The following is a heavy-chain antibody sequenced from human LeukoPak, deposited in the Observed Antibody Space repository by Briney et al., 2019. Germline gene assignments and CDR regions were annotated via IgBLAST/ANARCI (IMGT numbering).Heavy chain of an antibody. J-gene: IGHJ6*02. V-gene: IGHV3-23*01. CDR3: AKDLLPYYYYYYGMDV. CDR1: GFTFSSYA. Sequence: GGSLKLSCAASGFTFSSYAMSWVRQAPGKGLEWVSAISGSGGSTYYADSVKGRFTISRDNSKNTLYLQMNSLRAEDTAVYYCAKDLLPYYYYYYGMDVWGQGTTVTVSS. CDR2: ISGSGGST.